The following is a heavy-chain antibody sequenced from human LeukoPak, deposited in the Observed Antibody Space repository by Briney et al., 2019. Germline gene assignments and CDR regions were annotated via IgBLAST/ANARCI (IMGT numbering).Heavy chain of an antibody. Sequence: ASVKVSCKASGYTFTSYGISWVRQAPGQGLEWMGWISAYNGNTNYAQKLQGRVTMTTDTSTSTAYMELRSLRSDDTAVYHCARDGTGTDYYYYGMDVWGQGTTVTVSS. D-gene: IGHD1-7*01. CDR3: ARDGTGTDYYYYGMDV. CDR1: GYTFTSYG. CDR2: ISAYNGNT. J-gene: IGHJ6*02. V-gene: IGHV1-18*01.